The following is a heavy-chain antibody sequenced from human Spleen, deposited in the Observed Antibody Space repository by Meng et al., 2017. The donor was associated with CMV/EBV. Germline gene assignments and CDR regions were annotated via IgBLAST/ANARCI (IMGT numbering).Heavy chain of an antibody. V-gene: IGHV1-2*02. Sequence: YFFTGYHSHWVRQAPGEGLEWMGWIIPNSGDTNYAQKFQGRVTMTTDTSISTAYMELTRLRSDDTAAYYCARTLYYYGSESFIPVDYWGQGTLVTVSS. D-gene: IGHD3-10*01. J-gene: IGHJ4*02. CDR1: YFFTGYH. CDR2: IIPNSGDT. CDR3: ARTLYYYGSESFIPVDY.